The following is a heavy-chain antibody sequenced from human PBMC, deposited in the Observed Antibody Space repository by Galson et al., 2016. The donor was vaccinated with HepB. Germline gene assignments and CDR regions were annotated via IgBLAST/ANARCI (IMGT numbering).Heavy chain of an antibody. J-gene: IGHJ4*02. CDR2: IWDDGTDK. D-gene: IGHD1-1*01. CDR3: ARESSGTTLGALDY. Sequence: SLRLSCAASGFTFSNFGMHWVRQAPRKGLEWVAVIWDDGTDKNYLNSVKGRFPISRDNSRKTLYLQMNSLRAEDTALYYCARESSGTTLGALDYWGQGTLVTVYS. V-gene: IGHV3-33*01. CDR1: GFTFSNFG.